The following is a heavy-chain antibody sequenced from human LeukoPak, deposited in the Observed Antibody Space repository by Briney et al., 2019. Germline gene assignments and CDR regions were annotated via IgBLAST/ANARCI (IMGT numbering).Heavy chain of an antibody. CDR2: IKYDGIEK. D-gene: IGHD5-18*01. J-gene: IGHJ3*02. CDR3: ARTGTAMVSAFDI. Sequence: GGSLRLSCAASGFTFSTYWMAWVRQAPGKGLEWVANIKYDGIEKYYVDSVKGRFTISRDNAKKSLYLQMNSLRDEDTAVYYCARTGTAMVSAFDIWGPGTMVTVSS. V-gene: IGHV3-7*01. CDR1: GFTFSTYW.